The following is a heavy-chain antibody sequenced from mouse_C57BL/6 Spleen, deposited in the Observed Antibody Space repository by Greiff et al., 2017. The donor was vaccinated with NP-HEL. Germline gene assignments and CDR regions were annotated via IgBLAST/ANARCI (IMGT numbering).Heavy chain of an antibody. CDR2: ISYDGSN. Sequence: ESGPGLVKPSQSLSLTCSVTGYSITSGYYWNWIRQFPGNKLEWMGYISYDGSNNYNPSLKNRISITRDTSKNQFFLKLNSVTTEDTATYYCARDLGTLFDYWGQGTTLTVSS. CDR3: ARDLGTLFDY. CDR1: GYSITSGYY. D-gene: IGHD3-3*01. V-gene: IGHV3-6*01. J-gene: IGHJ2*01.